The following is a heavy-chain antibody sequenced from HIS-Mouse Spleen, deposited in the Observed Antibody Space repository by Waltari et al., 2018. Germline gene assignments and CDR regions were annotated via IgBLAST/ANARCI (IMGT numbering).Heavy chain of an antibody. CDR2: IYYSGTP. J-gene: IGHJ3*02. D-gene: IGHD1-26*01. Sequence: QLQLQESGPGLVKPSETLSLTCTVSGGSISSSSYYWGWIRQPPGKGLEWIGSIYYSGTPYSNPSLKGRVTIEVDTSKNQFSLKLSSVTAADTAVYYCARSLELIVGATTGHDAFDIWGQGTMVTVSS. CDR3: ARSLELIVGATTGHDAFDI. V-gene: IGHV4-39*07. CDR1: GGSISSSSYY.